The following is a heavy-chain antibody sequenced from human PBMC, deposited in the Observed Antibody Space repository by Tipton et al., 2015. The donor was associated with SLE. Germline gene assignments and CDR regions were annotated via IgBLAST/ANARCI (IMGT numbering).Heavy chain of an antibody. CDR3: AAEYYSSSWIHPIDF. Sequence: TLSLTCIVSGGSISSDTYYWSWLRQPAGKGLEWIGHIYTSGGTNYNPSLKTRVTISVDISKNQFSLKLTSVTAAATAVYYCAAEYYSSSWIHPIDFWGQGMLVTVSS. D-gene: IGHD6-6*01. V-gene: IGHV4-61*09. CDR2: IYTSGGT. CDR1: GGSISSDTYY. J-gene: IGHJ4*02.